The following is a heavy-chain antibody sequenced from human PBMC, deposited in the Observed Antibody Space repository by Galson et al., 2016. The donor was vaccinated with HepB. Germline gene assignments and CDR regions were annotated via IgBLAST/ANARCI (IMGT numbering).Heavy chain of an antibody. CDR3: TTDREPIVATIFAN. J-gene: IGHJ4*02. CDR2: IKSKIDGGTT. CDR1: GFTFRNAW. Sequence: SLRLSCAASGFTFRNAWMGWVRQAPGKGLEWVGRIKSKIDGGTTGYAAPVKGRFTISRDDSKNTLFLQMTSLRNEDTAVYYCTTDREPIVATIFANWGQGTLVTVSS. V-gene: IGHV3-15*01. D-gene: IGHD5-12*01.